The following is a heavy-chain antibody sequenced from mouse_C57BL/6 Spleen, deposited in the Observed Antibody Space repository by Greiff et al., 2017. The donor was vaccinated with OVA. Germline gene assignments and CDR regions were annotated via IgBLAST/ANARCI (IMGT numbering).Heavy chain of an antibody. V-gene: IGHV5-6*01. D-gene: IGHD1-1*01. J-gene: IGHJ2*01. Sequence: EVKVVESGGDLVKPGGSLKLSCAASGFTFSSYGMSWVRQTPDKRLEWVATISSGGSYTYYPDSVKGRVTISGDNAKNTLYLQRSSLKSEDTAMYYCARYYGSPLDYWGQGTTLTVSS. CDR1: GFTFSSYG. CDR3: ARYYGSPLDY. CDR2: ISSGGSYT.